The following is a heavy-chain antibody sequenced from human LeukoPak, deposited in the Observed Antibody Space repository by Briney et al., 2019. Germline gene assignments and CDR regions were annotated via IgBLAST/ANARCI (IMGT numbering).Heavy chain of an antibody. CDR3: ASINNYYDSSGLGMDV. D-gene: IGHD3-22*01. V-gene: IGHV5-51*01. J-gene: IGHJ6*02. CDR2: IYPGDSDT. CDR1: GYSFTSYW. Sequence: GESLKISCKGSGYSFTSYWIGWVRQMPGKGLEWMGIIYPGDSDTRYSPSFQGQVTISADKSISTAYLQWSSLKASDTAMYYCASINNYYDSSGLGMDVWGQGTTVTVSS.